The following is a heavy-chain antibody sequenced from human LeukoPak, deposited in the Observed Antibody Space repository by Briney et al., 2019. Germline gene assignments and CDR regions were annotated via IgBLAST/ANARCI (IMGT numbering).Heavy chain of an antibody. Sequence: GGSLRLSCAASGFTFGTYWMTWVRQAPGKGLEWVANIKQDGSEKYYVDSVKGRFTISRDNAKNSLYLQMNSLRAEDTAVYYCARVVDFWSGYFDAFDIWGQGTMVTVSS. CDR2: IKQDGSEK. CDR3: ARVVDFWSGYFDAFDI. CDR1: GFTFGTYW. D-gene: IGHD3-3*01. V-gene: IGHV3-7*01. J-gene: IGHJ3*02.